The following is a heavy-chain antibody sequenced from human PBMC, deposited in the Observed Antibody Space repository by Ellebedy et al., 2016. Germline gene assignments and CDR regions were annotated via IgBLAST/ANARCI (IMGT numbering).Heavy chain of an antibody. Sequence: GGSLRLSXAASGFTFSSYAMSWVRQAPGKGLEWVSTMRGDGAKTHLADSVKGRFTMSRDIPKNTVYLQMNRLRAEDTAVYYCRQGHYADYWGRGTLVTVSS. CDR1: GFTFSSYA. CDR2: MRGDGAKT. CDR3: RQGHYADY. J-gene: IGHJ4*02. V-gene: IGHV3-23*01.